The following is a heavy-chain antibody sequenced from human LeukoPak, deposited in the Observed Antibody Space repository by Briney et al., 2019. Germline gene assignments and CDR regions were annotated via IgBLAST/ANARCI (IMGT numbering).Heavy chain of an antibody. Sequence: ASLKGSSKASLYTFTGSYMHSGREVPGHGLEWRGWINPNRGGTNYAQRFQGRVTMTRDTSISTASRELSRLRSDDTAVYYCAAQRGFSYGYPHAFDIWGQGTMVTVSS. CDR2: INPNRGGT. D-gene: IGHD5-18*01. V-gene: IGHV1-2*02. J-gene: IGHJ3*02. CDR3: AAQRGFSYGYPHAFDI. CDR1: LYTFTGSY.